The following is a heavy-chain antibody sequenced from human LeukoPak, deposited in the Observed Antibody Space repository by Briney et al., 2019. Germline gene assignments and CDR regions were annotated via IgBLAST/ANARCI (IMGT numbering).Heavy chain of an antibody. CDR3: ARDKIAAADEELFDY. V-gene: IGHV3-33*01. CDR1: GFTSSSYG. D-gene: IGHD6-13*01. Sequence: PGGSLRLSCAASGFTSSSYGMHWVRQAPGKGLEWVAVIWYDGSNKYYADSVKGRFTISRDNSKNTLYLQMNSLRAEDTAVYYCARDKIAAADEELFDYWGQGTLVTVSS. CDR2: IWYDGSNK. J-gene: IGHJ4*02.